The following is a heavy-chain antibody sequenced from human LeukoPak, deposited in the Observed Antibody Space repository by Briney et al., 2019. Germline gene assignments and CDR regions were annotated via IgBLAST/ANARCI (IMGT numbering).Heavy chain of an antibody. V-gene: IGHV3-66*01. D-gene: IGHD4-11*01. CDR3: ARDYSNYGFDY. J-gene: IGHJ4*02. Sequence: GGSLRLSCAASGFTVSSNYMSCVRQAPGKGLEWVSVIYRGGSTYYADSVKGRFTISRDNSKNTLYLQMNSLRAEDTAVYYCARDYSNYGFDYWGQGTLVTVSS. CDR2: IYRGGST. CDR1: GFTVSSNY.